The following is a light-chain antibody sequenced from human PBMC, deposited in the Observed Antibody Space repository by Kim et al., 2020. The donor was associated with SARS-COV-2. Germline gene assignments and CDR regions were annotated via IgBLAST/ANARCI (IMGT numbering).Light chain of an antibody. CDR1: QSISSS. J-gene: IGKJ4*01. CDR3: QQYSNWPPFT. Sequence: EIVMTQSPATVSVSPGERATLSCRASQSISSSLAWYQQKPGQAPRLLIYGASTRATGIPARFSGTGSGTEFTLTISSLQSEDFAVYYCQQYSNWPPFTFGGGTKVDIK. CDR2: GAS. V-gene: IGKV3-15*01.